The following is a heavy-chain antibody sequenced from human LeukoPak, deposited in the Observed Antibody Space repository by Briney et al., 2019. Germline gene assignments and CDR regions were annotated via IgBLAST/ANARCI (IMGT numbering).Heavy chain of an antibody. CDR1: GFTFSSYS. Sequence: GGSLRLSCAASGFTFSSYSMNWVRQAPGKGLEWVSLISSSSSYIDYADSVKGRFTISRDNAKNSLHLQMNSLRAEDTAVYYCARAVAGTFGGYPFYYGMDVWGQGTTVTVSS. CDR2: ISSSSSYI. D-gene: IGHD3-16*01. V-gene: IGHV3-21*04. J-gene: IGHJ6*02. CDR3: ARAVAGTFGGYPFYYGMDV.